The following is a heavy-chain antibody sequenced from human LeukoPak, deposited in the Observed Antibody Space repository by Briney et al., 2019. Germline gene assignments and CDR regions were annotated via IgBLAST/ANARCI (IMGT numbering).Heavy chain of an antibody. Sequence: ASVKVSCKASGYTFTSYYMHWVRQAPGQGLEWMGIINPSGGSTSYAQKFQGRVTMTRDTSTSTVYMELSSLRSEDTAVYYCARDPFGYYYDSSGYPLFDYWGQGTLATVSS. V-gene: IGHV1-46*01. CDR3: ARDPFGYYYDSSGYPLFDY. CDR2: INPSGGST. J-gene: IGHJ4*02. D-gene: IGHD3-22*01. CDR1: GYTFTSYY.